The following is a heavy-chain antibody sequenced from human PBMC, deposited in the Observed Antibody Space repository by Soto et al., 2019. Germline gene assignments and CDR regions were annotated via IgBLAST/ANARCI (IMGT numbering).Heavy chain of an antibody. CDR2: INAGNGNT. CDR3: AGDLGGWPDH. Sequence: QVQLVQSGAEVKKPGASVKVSCKASGYTFTSYAIHWVRQAPGQRLEWMGWINAGNGNTKYSQKFQDRVTITRDTSASTAYLELSSLGSEDTAVYYCAGDLGGWPDHWGQGTLVTVSS. D-gene: IGHD6-19*01. J-gene: IGHJ4*02. V-gene: IGHV1-3*01. CDR1: GYTFTSYA.